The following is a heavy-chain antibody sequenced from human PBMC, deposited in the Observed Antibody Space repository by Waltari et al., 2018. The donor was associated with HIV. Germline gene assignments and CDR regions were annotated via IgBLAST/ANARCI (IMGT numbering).Heavy chain of an antibody. D-gene: IGHD6-19*01. CDR3: VALRTVTGTIDK. Sequence: QLQLQESGPALVKPSETLSLTCTVATGYITQSYYWGWVRQFPGTGLEWIGSIYSNGVSHYAPSLKSRVALSVDMSKNQFSLTLTAVTAADTSRYFCVALRTVTGTIDKWGQGTLVTVS. V-gene: IGHV4-39*01. CDR1: TGYITQSYY. J-gene: IGHJ4*02. CDR2: IYSNGVS.